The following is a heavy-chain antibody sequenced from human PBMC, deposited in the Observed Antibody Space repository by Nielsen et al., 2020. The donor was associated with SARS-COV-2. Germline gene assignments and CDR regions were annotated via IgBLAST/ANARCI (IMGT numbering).Heavy chain of an antibody. D-gene: IGHD3-10*01. Sequence: ASVKVSCKASGYTFTGHYMHWMRQAPGQGPEWMGRLNPNSGATNYAQKFQGRVTLTRDTSINTTYMELNRLTSDDTAVYYCARVRSSSGIWFDPWGQGTLVVVSS. V-gene: IGHV1-2*06. CDR2: LNPNSGAT. J-gene: IGHJ5*02. CDR3: ARVRSSSGIWFDP. CDR1: GYTFTGHY.